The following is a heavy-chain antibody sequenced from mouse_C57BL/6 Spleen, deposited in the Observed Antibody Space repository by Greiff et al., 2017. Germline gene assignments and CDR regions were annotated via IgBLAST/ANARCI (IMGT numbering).Heavy chain of an antibody. CDR3: ARDGLRLPHYYAMDY. CDR2: ISDGGSYT. CDR1: GFTFSSYA. D-gene: IGHD3-2*02. Sequence: VQLKESGGGLVKPGGSLKLSCAASGFTFSSYAMSWVRQTPEKRLEWVATISDGGSYTYYPDNVKGRFTISRDNAKNNLYLQMSHLKSEDTAMYYCARDGLRLPHYYAMDYWGQGTSVTVSS. J-gene: IGHJ4*01. V-gene: IGHV5-4*01.